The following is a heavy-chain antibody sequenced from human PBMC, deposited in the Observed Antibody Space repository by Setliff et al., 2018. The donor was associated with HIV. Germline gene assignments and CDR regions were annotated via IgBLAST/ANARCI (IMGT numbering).Heavy chain of an antibody. CDR1: GGTFSSYA. V-gene: IGHV1-69*13. D-gene: IGHD1-7*01. Sequence: ASVKVSCKASGGTFSSYAITWVRQAPGQGPEWMGGVIPIFGTPKYPQKFQGRVTITADDSTTTAYMELSRLKPDDTAIYYCATALTANWNYEPHFDYWGQGSLVTVSS. J-gene: IGHJ4*02. CDR3: ATALTANWNYEPHFDY. CDR2: VIPIFGTP.